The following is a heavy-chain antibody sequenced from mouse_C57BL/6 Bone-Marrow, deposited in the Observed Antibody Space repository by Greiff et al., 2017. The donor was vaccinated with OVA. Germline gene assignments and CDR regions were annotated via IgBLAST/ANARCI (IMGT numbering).Heavy chain of an antibody. J-gene: IGHJ2*01. Sequence: VKLMESGAELVRPGASVTLSCKASGYTFTDYEMHWVKQTPVHGLEWIGAIDPETGGTAYNQKFKGKAILTADKSSSTAYMELRSLTSEDSAVYYCTLIYYGNYGYFDYWGQGTTLTVSS. D-gene: IGHD2-1*01. V-gene: IGHV1-15*01. CDR3: TLIYYGNYGYFDY. CDR1: GYTFTDYE. CDR2: IDPETGGT.